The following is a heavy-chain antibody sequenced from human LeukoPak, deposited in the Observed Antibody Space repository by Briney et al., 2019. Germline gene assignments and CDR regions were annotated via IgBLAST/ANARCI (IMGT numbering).Heavy chain of an antibody. Sequence: GGSLRLSCAASGFIFSSHGMNWVRQAPGKGLEWVSGISPSGDITYYADSVKGRFTISRDNSKNTVYLQMNSLRAEDTAVYYCAKNRKGILTGLDFDYWGQGTLVTVSS. CDR1: GFIFSSHG. V-gene: IGHV3-23*01. CDR3: AKNRKGILTGLDFDY. CDR2: ISPSGDIT. J-gene: IGHJ4*02. D-gene: IGHD3-9*01.